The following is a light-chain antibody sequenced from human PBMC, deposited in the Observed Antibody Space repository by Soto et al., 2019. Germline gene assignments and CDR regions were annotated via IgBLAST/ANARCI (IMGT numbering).Light chain of an antibody. CDR3: QKYNNWSGLT. Sequence: EVVMTQSPVTLYLAPGQGDTLSCRASQSVITYLAWYQQKPGQAPRLLIYGASTRATDVTAWFSGSGYGTELTLKISSLQPEDCGVYYCQKYNNWSGLTVGGGTMVEI. CDR1: QSVITY. J-gene: IGKJ4*02. V-gene: IGKV3-15*01. CDR2: GAS.